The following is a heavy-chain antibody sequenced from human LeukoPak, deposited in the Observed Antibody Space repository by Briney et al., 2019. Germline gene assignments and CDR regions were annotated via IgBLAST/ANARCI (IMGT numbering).Heavy chain of an antibody. V-gene: IGHV4-39*07. CDR3: ARGASFGSGEYY. CDR1: GGSISSSSYY. J-gene: IGHJ4*02. Sequence: PSETLSLTCTVSGGSISSSSYYWGWIRQPPGKGLEWTGNIYYSGSTYYNPSLKSRVTISVDTSKNQFSLKLSSVTAADTAVYYCARGASFGSGEYYWGQGTLVTVSS. CDR2: IYYSGST. D-gene: IGHD3-10*01.